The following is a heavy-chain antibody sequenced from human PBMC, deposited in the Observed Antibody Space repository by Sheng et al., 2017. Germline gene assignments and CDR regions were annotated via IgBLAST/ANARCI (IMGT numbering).Heavy chain of an antibody. CDR2: IWYDGSNK. CDR3: ARGRVSLGGNSVEYFDY. J-gene: IGHJ4*02. D-gene: IGHD2-21*02. V-gene: IGHV3-33*01. Sequence: QVQLVESGGGVVQPGRSLRLSCAASGFTFSSYGMHWVRQAPGKGLEWVAVIWYDGSNKYYADSVKGRFTISRDNSKNTLYLQMNSLRAEDTAVYYCARGRVSLGGNSVEYFDYWGQGTLVTVSS. CDR1: GFTFSSYG.